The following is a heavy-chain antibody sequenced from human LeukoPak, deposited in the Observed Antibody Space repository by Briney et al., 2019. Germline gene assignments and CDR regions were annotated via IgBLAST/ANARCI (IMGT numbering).Heavy chain of an antibody. CDR2: TYPINGDT. D-gene: IGHD7-27*01. V-gene: IGHV1-46*01. CDR3: ARDSHVWAFDH. Sequence: ASVKVSCKTSGYTFTNYYIHWVRQAPGQGLEWMGITYPINGDTRYAQNFQGTITMTRDTSTSTFYMELTSLKSDDTAVYYCARDSHVWAFDHWGQGTLVTVSS. CDR1: GYTFTNYY. J-gene: IGHJ4*02.